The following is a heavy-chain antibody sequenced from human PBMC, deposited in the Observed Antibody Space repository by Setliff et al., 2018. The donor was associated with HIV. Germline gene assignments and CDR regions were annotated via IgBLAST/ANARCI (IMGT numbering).Heavy chain of an antibody. Sequence: SETLSLTCAVSGYSISSGYYWGWIRQPPGKGLEWIGNIYHSGSTYYNPSLKSRVAISVDTSKNQFSLKLTSVTAADTAVYFCARGPATSGLGYYMDIWGKGTTVTVSS. V-gene: IGHV4-38-2*01. CDR3: ARGPATSGLGYYMDI. CDR2: IYHSGST. CDR1: GYSISSGYY. D-gene: IGHD5-12*01. J-gene: IGHJ6*03.